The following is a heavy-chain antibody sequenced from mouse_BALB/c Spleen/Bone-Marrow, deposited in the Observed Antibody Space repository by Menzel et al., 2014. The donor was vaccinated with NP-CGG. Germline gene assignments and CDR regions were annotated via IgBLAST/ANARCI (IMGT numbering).Heavy chain of an antibody. D-gene: IGHD2-4*01. CDR2: IDPFNGGT. Sequence: EVQRQQSGPELMKPGVSVKISCKASDYSFTSYYMHWVKQSHGKSLEWIGYIDPFNGGTSYNQKFKGKATLTVDKTSSSTYMNLHSLTSEDSAVYYCAGSTMISAWFVYWGHTTLVTISA. V-gene: IGHV1S135*01. CDR3: AGSTMISAWFVY. J-gene: IGHJ3*01. CDR1: DYSFTSYY.